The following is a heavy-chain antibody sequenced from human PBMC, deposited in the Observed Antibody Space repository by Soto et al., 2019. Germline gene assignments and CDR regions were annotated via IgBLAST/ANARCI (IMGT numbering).Heavy chain of an antibody. J-gene: IGHJ4*02. CDR1: GFAFSDYY. D-gene: IGHD3-22*01. CDR3: ARDIGYYDSSGYFDY. V-gene: IGHV3-11*01. Sequence: XESLRLTCAASGFAFSDYYMSWIRRAPGKGLEWVSYISSSGDIIYYADSVKGRFTISRDNAKNSLYLQMNSLRAEDTAVYYCARDIGYYDSSGYFDYWGQGTLVPVSS. CDR2: ISSSGDII.